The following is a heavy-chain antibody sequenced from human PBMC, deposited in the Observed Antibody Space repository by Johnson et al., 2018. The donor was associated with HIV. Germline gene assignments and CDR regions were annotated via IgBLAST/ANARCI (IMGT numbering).Heavy chain of an antibody. V-gene: IGHV3-30*02. CDR1: GFTFSSYG. CDR3: AKHSSSWYDDAFDI. Sequence: VQLVESGGGVVQPGRSLRLSCAASGFTFSSYGMHWVRQAPGKGLEWVAVIRYDGSNKYYVDSVKGRFTISRDNSKNTLYLQMNSLRAEDTAVYYCAKHSSSWYDDAFDIWGQGTMVTVSS. D-gene: IGHD6-13*01. J-gene: IGHJ3*02. CDR2: IRYDGSNK.